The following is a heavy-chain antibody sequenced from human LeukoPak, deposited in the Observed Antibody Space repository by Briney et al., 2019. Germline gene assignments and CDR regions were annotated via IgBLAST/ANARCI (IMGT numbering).Heavy chain of an antibody. D-gene: IGHD1-7*01. J-gene: IGHJ6*03. CDR1: GGSISSYY. Sequence: SETLSLTCTVAGGSISSYYWSSIRQPPGNRLDWIGYIYYSGSTNYNPSLKSRVTISVDTSKNQFSLKLSSVTAADTAVYYCARGSGTINYYYMDVWGKGTTVTVSS. CDR3: ARGSGTINYYYMDV. CDR2: IYYSGST. V-gene: IGHV4-59*01.